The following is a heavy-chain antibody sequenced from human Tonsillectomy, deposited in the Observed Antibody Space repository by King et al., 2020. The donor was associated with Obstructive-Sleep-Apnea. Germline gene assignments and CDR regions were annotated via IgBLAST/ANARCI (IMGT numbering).Heavy chain of an antibody. CDR3: AKDTSGSYKKYFQH. Sequence: VQLVESGGGVVQPGRSLRLSCAASGFTFSSYGMHWVRQAPGKGLEWVAFIRYDGSNKYYADSVKGRFTISRDNSKNTLYLQMNSLRAEDTAVYYCAKDTSGSYKKYFQHWGQGTLVTVSS. CDR2: IRYDGSNK. D-gene: IGHD1-26*01. CDR1: GFTFSSYG. J-gene: IGHJ1*01. V-gene: IGHV3-30*02.